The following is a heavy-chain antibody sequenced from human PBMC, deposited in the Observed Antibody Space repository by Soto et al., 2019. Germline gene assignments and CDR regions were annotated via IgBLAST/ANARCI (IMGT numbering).Heavy chain of an antibody. CDR3: ARGIFGGPHVILDGNWFDP. J-gene: IGHJ5*02. D-gene: IGHD3-3*01. CDR1: GFTFSSYW. CDR2: IKQDGSEK. V-gene: IGHV3-7*04. Sequence: GGSLRLSCAASGFTFSSYWMSWVRQAPGKGLEWVANIKQDGSEKYYVDSVKGRFTISRDNAKNSLYLQMNSLRAEDTAVYYCARGIFGGPHVILDGNWFDPWGQGTLVTVSS.